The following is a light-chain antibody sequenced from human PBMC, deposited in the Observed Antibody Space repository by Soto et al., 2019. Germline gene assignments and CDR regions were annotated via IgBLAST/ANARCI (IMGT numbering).Light chain of an antibody. CDR2: GAS. CDR1: QSISTN. Sequence: EIVLTQSPATLSASPGERATLSCRASQSISTNLAWYQQKPGQAPKFLIYGASTRTTGIPARFSGSGSGTEFTLTISSLQSEDFAVYYCQQYGTPPQTFGQGTKVEI. CDR3: QQYGTPPQT. J-gene: IGKJ1*01. V-gene: IGKV3D-15*01.